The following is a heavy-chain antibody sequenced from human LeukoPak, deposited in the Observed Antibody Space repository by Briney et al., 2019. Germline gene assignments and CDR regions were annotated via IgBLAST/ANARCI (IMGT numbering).Heavy chain of an antibody. CDR2: ISYDGTNE. CDR3: ARTALSARVIPFDY. Sequence: PGRSLRLSCAASGFIFSSYAMHWVREAPGKGLEWVTVISYDGTNEYYRDSVKGRFTISRDNSKNTLYLQMNSLRAEDTAVYYCARTALSARVIPFDYWGQGTLVTVSS. CDR1: GFIFSSYA. V-gene: IGHV3-30*03. D-gene: IGHD2-2*01. J-gene: IGHJ4*02.